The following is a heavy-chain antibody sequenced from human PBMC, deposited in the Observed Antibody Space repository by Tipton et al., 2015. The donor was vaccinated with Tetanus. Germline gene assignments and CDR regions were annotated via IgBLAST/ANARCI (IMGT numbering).Heavy chain of an antibody. V-gene: IGHV3-23*01. CDR1: GFTFSSYA. Sequence: SLRLSCAASGFTFSSYAMSWVRQAPGKGLEWVSAISGSGGSTYYADSVKGRFTISRDNSKNTLYLQMNSLRAEDTAVYYCAKAALLLPPAANPNWFDPWGQGTLVTVSS. J-gene: IGHJ5*02. D-gene: IGHD2-2*01. CDR3: AKAALLLPPAANPNWFDP. CDR2: ISGSGGST.